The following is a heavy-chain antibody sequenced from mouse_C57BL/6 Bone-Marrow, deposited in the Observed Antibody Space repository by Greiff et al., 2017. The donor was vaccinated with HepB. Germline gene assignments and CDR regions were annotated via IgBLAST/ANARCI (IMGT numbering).Heavy chain of an antibody. CDR1: GYTFTSYW. V-gene: IGHV1-5*01. J-gene: IGHJ3*01. Sequence: VHVKQSGTVLARPGASVKMSCKTSGYTFTSYWMHWVKQRPGQGLEWIGAIYPGNSDTSYNQKFKGKAKLTAVTSASTAYMELSSLTNEDSVVYYCTRDYYGSSSYWGQGTLVTVSA. D-gene: IGHD1-1*01. CDR3: TRDYYGSSSY. CDR2: IYPGNSDT.